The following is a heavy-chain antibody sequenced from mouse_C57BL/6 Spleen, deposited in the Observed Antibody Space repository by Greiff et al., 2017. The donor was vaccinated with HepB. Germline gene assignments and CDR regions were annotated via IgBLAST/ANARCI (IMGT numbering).Heavy chain of an antibody. CDR1: GYTFTSYW. J-gene: IGHJ2*01. CDR3: ARSRGGLYYFDY. D-gene: IGHD1-1*02. CDR2: INPSNGGT. Sequence: VQLQQSGTELVKPGASVKLSCKASGYTFTSYWMHWVKQRPGQGLEWIGNINPSNGGTNYNEKFKSKATLTVDKSSSTAYMQLSSLTSEDSAVYYCARSRGGLYYFDYWGQGTTLTVSS. V-gene: IGHV1-53*01.